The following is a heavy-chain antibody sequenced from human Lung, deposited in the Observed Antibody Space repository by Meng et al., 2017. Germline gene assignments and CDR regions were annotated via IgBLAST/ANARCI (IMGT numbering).Heavy chain of an antibody. J-gene: IGHJ4*02. D-gene: IGHD6-13*01. CDR3: ARYEDISAAGKLFGDY. CDR1: RYNSPDSW. Sequence: PVASVELSCKPSRYNSPDSWLNWLRRAPGQGLESMGRIDPQRADTHYAQRFQGRVTMTGDTSISTAYMELSGLRSDDTAMYYCARYEDISAAGKLFGDYWGQGTLVTVSS. V-gene: IGHV1-2*06. CDR2: IDPQRADT.